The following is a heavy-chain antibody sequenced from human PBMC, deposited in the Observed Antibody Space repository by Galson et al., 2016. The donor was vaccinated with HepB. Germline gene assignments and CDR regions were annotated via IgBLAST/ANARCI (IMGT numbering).Heavy chain of an antibody. CDR1: GFTFSSLD. Sequence: SLRLACAASGFTFSSLDMHWVRQAPGKGLEWVAVISKEGSNKYYADSGKGRYTISRDNSKNTLYLQMNSLRAEDTAVYYCAKMGDVWLITGAPDYSFDSWGQGILVTVSS. D-gene: IGHD1-14*01. J-gene: IGHJ4*02. CDR2: ISKEGSNK. V-gene: IGHV3-30*18. CDR3: AKMGDVWLITGAPDYSFDS.